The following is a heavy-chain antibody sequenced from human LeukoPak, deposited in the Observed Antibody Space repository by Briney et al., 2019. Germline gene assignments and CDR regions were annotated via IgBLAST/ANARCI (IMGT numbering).Heavy chain of an antibody. CDR3: ARDGEFGGLPDY. CDR2: IYYSGST. J-gene: IGHJ4*02. D-gene: IGHD3-10*01. CDR1: GGSISSYY. Sequence: SETLSLTCTVSGGSISSYYWSWIRQPPGKGLEWIGYIYYSGSTNYNPSLKSRVTISVDTSKNQFSLKLSSVTAAGTAVYYCARDGEFGGLPDYWGQGTLVTVSS. V-gene: IGHV4-59*01.